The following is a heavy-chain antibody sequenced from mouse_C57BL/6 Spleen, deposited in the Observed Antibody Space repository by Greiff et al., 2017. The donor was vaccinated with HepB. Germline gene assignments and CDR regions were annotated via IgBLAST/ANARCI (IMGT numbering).Heavy chain of an antibody. Sequence: VQLQQSDAELVKPGASVKISCKVSGYTFTDHPIHWMKQRPEQGLEWIGYIYPRDGSTKYNEKFKGKATLTADKSSSTAYMQLNSLTSEDSADYFCERDYSNYEGYFDDWGQGTTLTVSS. J-gene: IGHJ2*01. V-gene: IGHV1-78*01. CDR2: IYPRDGST. CDR3: ERDYSNYEGYFDD. CDR1: GYTFTDHP. D-gene: IGHD2-5*01.